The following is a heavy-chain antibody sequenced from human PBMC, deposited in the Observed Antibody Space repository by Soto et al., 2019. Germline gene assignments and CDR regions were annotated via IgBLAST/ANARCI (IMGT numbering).Heavy chain of an antibody. Sequence: SETLSLTCTVSGVSITTDLDYWGWVRQPPGKGLEWIGYIYYDGSRYYNPSLKSPVGISMDSSRNQFSPRLDSVTGADTAIYNCVRGTFCKTTTTCYRLFDFWGCGSLVTGSS. CDR1: GVSITTDLDY. V-gene: IGHV4-30-4*01. CDR2: IYYDGSR. D-gene: IGHD2-2*02. J-gene: IGHJ2*01. CDR3: VRGTFCKTTTTCYRLFDF.